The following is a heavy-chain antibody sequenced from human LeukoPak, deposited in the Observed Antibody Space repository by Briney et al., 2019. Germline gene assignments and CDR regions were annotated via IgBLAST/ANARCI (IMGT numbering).Heavy chain of an antibody. D-gene: IGHD3-16*01. CDR2: IWYDGSKK. J-gene: IGHJ4*02. CDR3: ARSLGETTFDY. Sequence: GGSPRLSCAASRFTFRNYGMHWVRQAPGKGLEWVAVIWYDGSKKYYVDSVKGRFTISRDNSKNTVHLEMNSLRVEDTAVYYCARSLGETTFDYWGQGTLVTVSS. V-gene: IGHV3-33*01. CDR1: RFTFRNYG.